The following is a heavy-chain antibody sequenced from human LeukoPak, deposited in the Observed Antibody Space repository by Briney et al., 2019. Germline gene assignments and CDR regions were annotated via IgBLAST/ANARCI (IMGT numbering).Heavy chain of an antibody. Sequence: SETLSLTCTVSGGSTSSYYWSWIRQPPGKGLEWIGYIYYSGSTYYNPSLKSRVTISVDTSKNQFSLKLSSVTAADTAVYYCAREWRFDVGATSYYYGMDVWGQGTTVTVS. CDR3: AREWRFDVGATSYYYGMDV. CDR1: GGSTSSYY. J-gene: IGHJ6*02. CDR2: IYYSGST. D-gene: IGHD1-26*01. V-gene: IGHV4-59*12.